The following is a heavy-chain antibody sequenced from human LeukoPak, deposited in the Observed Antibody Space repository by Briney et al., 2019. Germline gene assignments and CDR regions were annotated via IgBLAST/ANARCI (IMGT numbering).Heavy chain of an antibody. CDR2: ISGGAITT. V-gene: IGHV3-23*01. Sequence: GGSLRLSCAASGFTFSSYAMSWVRQTPGKGLEWVSAISGGAITTYYADSVKGRFTISRDNSKNTLYLQMNSLRAEDTAVYYCAKVGIYGSGSSFDYWGQGTLVTVSS. D-gene: IGHD3-10*01. CDR1: GFTFSSYA. J-gene: IGHJ4*02. CDR3: AKVGIYGSGSSFDY.